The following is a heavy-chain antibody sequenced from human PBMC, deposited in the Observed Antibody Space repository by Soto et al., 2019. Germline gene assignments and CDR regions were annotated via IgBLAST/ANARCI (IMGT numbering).Heavy chain of an antibody. CDR2: ISYDGSNK. V-gene: IGHV3-30-3*01. Sequence: QVQLVESGGGVVQPGRSLRLSCAASGFTFSSYAMHWVRQAPGKGLEWVAVISYDGSNKYYADSVKGRFTISRDNSKNTLYLQMNSLRAEDTAVYYCARAGGAVRGVPAGYFDYWGQGTLVTVSS. CDR1: GFTFSSYA. J-gene: IGHJ4*02. CDR3: ARAGGAVRGVPAGYFDY. D-gene: IGHD3-10*01.